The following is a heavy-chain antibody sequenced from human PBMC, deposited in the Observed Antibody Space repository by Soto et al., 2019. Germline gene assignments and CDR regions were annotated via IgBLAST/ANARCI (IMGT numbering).Heavy chain of an antibody. CDR2: INAGNGNT. V-gene: IGHV1-3*05. CDR3: ARSIAVAAPDY. Sequence: QVQLVQSGAEEKKPGASVKVSCKASGYTFTSYAMHWVRQAPGQRVEWMGWINAGNGNTKYSQKFQGSVTITRDTSASTADMELSSLRSEDTAVYYCARSIAVAAPDYWGQGTLVTVSS. J-gene: IGHJ4*02. D-gene: IGHD6-19*01. CDR1: GYTFTSYA.